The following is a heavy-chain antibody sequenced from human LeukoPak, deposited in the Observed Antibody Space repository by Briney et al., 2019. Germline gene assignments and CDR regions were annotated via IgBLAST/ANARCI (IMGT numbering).Heavy chain of an antibody. V-gene: IGHV4-59*01. J-gene: IGHJ4*02. CDR2: IYYSGST. Sequence: SQTLSPTCTVSRGSISSYYWSWIRQPPGKGLEWIGYIYYSGSTNYNPSLKSRVTISVDTSKNQFSLKLSSVTAADTAVYYCARSLMVYAQFDYWGQGTLVTVSS. CDR3: ARSLMVYAQFDY. D-gene: IGHD2-8*01. CDR1: RGSISSYY.